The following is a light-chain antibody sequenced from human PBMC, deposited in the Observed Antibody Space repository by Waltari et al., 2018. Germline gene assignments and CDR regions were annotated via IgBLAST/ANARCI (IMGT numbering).Light chain of an antibody. J-gene: IGKJ4*01. CDR3: QQYNDWPPIT. CDR1: QTINNK. V-gene: IGKV3-15*01. CDR2: HAS. Sequence: EIVLTQSPVTLSVSPGERATLSCRASQTINNKLAWYQQKPGQAPRLLIYHASYRVGGTPARFSGSGSGTDFTLTISSLQSEDFAFYYCQQYNDWPPITFGGGTKVEIK.